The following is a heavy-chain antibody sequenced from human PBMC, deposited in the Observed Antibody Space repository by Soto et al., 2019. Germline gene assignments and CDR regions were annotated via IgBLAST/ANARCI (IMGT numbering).Heavy chain of an antibody. D-gene: IGHD1-1*01. J-gene: IGHJ6*02. CDR3: ARGTWNDEYYYYYGMDV. Sequence: ASVKVSCKASGGTFSSYAISWVRQAPGQGLEWMGGIIPIFDTANYAQKFQGRVTITADESTSTAYMELSSLRSEDTAVYYCARGTWNDEYYYYYGMDVWGQGTTVTVSS. CDR2: IIPIFDTA. CDR1: GGTFSSYA. V-gene: IGHV1-69*13.